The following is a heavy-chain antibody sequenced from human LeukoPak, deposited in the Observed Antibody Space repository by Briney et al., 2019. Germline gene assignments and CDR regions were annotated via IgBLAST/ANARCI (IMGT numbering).Heavy chain of an antibody. CDR1: GGSISSYY. CDR2: IYYSGST. D-gene: IGHD1-26*01. V-gene: IGHV4-59*01. CDR3: ARHYLGGNYPDYFKH. J-gene: IGHJ4*02. Sequence: PSETLSLICTVSGGSISSYYWSWIRQPPGKGLEWIGYIYYSGSTNYNPSLKSRVTISVDTSKNQFSLKLSSVTAADTAVYYCARHYLGGNYPDYFKHWGQGTLVTVSS.